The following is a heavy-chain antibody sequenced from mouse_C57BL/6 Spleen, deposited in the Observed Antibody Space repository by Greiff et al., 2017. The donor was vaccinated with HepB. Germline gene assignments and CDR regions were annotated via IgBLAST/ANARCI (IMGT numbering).Heavy chain of an antibody. CDR1: GYTFTSYW. CDR2: IDPSDSYT. CDR3: ARPTVVARYFDV. J-gene: IGHJ1*03. V-gene: IGHV1-50*01. Sequence: QVQLQQPGAELVKPGASVKLSCKASGYTFTSYWMQWVKQRPGQGLEWIGEIDPSDSYTNYNQKFKGKATLTVDTSSSTAYMQLSSLTSEDSAVYYCARPTVVARYFDVWGTGTTVTVSS. D-gene: IGHD1-1*01.